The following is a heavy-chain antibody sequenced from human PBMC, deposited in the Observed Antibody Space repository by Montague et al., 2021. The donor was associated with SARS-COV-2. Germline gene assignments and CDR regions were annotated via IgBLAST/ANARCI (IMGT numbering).Heavy chain of an antibody. CDR3: AKSISSSGGRDT. Sequence: SETLSLTCTASGGSLNKHYWSWIRKPPGKELEWLGNIFYKGNTNYNLSLWGRVSMSLDTPQNQFSLRLTSLTAADTAVYYCAKSISSSGGRDTWGQGILVTVSS. CDR2: IFYKGNT. CDR1: GGSLNKHY. V-gene: IGHV4-59*11. D-gene: IGHD3-22*01. J-gene: IGHJ4*02.